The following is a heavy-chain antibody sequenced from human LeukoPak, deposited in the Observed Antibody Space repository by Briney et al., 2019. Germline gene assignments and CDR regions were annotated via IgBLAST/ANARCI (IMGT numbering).Heavy chain of an antibody. J-gene: IGHJ6*03. CDR2: INPNSGGT. CDR3: ARGQRATRSYYYYYMDV. D-gene: IGHD1-26*01. Sequence: ASVKVSCKASGYTFTGYYMHWMRQAPGQGLEWMGWINPNSGGTNYAQKFQGRVTMTRDTSISTAYMELSRLRSDDTAVYYCARGQRATRSYYYYYMDVWGKGTTVTVSS. CDR1: GYTFTGYY. V-gene: IGHV1-2*02.